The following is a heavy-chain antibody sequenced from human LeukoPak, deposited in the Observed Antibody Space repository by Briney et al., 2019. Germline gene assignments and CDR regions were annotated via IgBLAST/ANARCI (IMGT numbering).Heavy chain of an antibody. V-gene: IGHV1-69*04. CDR3: AREALYCSSTSCYTVIEGYYFDY. CDR1: GGTFSSYA. CDR2: IIPIFGIA. D-gene: IGHD2-2*02. J-gene: IGHJ4*02. Sequence: EASVKVSCKASGGTFSSYAISWVRQAPGQGLESMGRIIPIFGIANYAQKFQGRGTITADKSTSTAYMELSSLRSEDTAVYYCAREALYCSSTSCYTVIEGYYFDYWGQGTLVTVSS.